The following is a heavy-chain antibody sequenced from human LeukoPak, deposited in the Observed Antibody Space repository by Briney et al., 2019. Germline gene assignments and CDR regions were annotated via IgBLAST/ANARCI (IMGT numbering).Heavy chain of an antibody. Sequence: ASVKVSCKASGYTFTGYYMHWVRQAPGQGLEWMGRIIPILGIANYAQKSQSRVTITADKSTSTAYMELSSLRSEDTAVYYCARILMGSFDIWGQGTMVTVSS. J-gene: IGHJ3*02. CDR1: GYTFTGYY. V-gene: IGHV1-69*02. CDR2: IIPILGIA. D-gene: IGHD3-10*01. CDR3: ARILMGSFDI.